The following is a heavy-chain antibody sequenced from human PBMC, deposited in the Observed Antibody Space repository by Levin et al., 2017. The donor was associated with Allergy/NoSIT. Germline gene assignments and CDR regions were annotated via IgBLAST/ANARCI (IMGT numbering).Heavy chain of an antibody. CDR3: ARGGSGSYVFDS. Sequence: PSETLSLTCTVSNGSISIGDFYWSWLRQHPGKGLEWIGYIYSTGNTFYNPSLESRVSISLDKSANQFSLKLTSVTAADTGVFYCARGGSGSYVFDSWGQGTLVTVSS. CDR1: NGSISIGDFY. V-gene: IGHV4-31*03. J-gene: IGHJ4*02. CDR2: IYSTGNT. D-gene: IGHD3-10*01.